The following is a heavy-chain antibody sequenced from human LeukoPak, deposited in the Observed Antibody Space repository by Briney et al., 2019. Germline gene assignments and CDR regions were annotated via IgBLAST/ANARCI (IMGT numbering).Heavy chain of an antibody. J-gene: IGHJ4*02. V-gene: IGHV1-8*01. CDR3: ARGVSVDTAMAYDY. CDR1: GYTFTSYD. CDR2: MNPNSGNT. D-gene: IGHD5-18*01. Sequence: ASVKVSCKASGYTFTSYDINWVRQATGQGLEWMGWMNPNSGNTGYAQKFQGRVTITRNTSISTAYMELSSLRSEDTAVYYCARGVSVDTAMAYDYWGQGTLVTVSS.